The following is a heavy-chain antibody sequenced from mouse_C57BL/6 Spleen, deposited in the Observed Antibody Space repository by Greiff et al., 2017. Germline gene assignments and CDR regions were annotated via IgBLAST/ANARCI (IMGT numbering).Heavy chain of an antibody. CDR1: GYTFTSYW. J-gene: IGHJ3*01. CDR3: TIDYGSSSAWFAY. D-gene: IGHD1-1*01. V-gene: IGHV1-69*01. Sequence: VQLQQPGAELVMPGASVKLSCKASGYTFTSYWMHWVKQRPGQGLEWIGEIDPSDSYTNYNQKFKGKSTLTVDKSSSTAYMQLSSLTSEDSAVYYWTIDYGSSSAWFAYWGQGTLVTVSA. CDR2: IDPSDSYT.